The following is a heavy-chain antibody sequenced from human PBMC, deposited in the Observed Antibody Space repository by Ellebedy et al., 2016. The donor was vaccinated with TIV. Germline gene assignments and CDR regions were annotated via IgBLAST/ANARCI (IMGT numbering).Heavy chain of an antibody. CDR3: SRTKAVAGTFCFDY. Sequence: SETLSLTCTVSGGSINNYYWSWIRQPPGKGLEWIGYIYYSGSPHYNPSLKSRVTISVDTSKNQFSLKLSSVTAADTAVYYCSRTKAVAGTFCFDYWGQGTLVTVSS. J-gene: IGHJ4*02. D-gene: IGHD3-10*01. CDR2: IYYSGSP. CDR1: GGSINNYY. V-gene: IGHV4-59*01.